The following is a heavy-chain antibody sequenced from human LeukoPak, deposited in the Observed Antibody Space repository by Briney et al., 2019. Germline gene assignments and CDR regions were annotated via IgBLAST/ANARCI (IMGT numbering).Heavy chain of an antibody. Sequence: GGSLRLSCTASGFTFGDYAMSWFRQAPGKGLEWVAVISYDGSNKYYADSVKGRFTISRDNSKNTLYLQMNSLRAEDTAVYYCAKSLYSTTDGMDVWGQGTTVTVSS. CDR2: ISYDGSNK. CDR3: AKSLYSTTDGMDV. V-gene: IGHV3-30*18. D-gene: IGHD2/OR15-2a*01. CDR1: GFTFGDYA. J-gene: IGHJ6*02.